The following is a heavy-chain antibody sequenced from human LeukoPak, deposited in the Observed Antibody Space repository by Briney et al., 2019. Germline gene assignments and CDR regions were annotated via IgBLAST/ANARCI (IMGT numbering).Heavy chain of an antibody. V-gene: IGHV1-2*02. Sequence: ASVKVSCNASGYTFTGYYMHWVRQAPGQGLEWMGWINPNSGGTNYAQKFQGRVTMTRDTSISTAYMELSRLRSDDTAVYYCARDDSVVQLGTFDYWGQGTLVTVSS. CDR2: INPNSGGT. D-gene: IGHD1-1*01. J-gene: IGHJ4*02. CDR3: ARDDSVVQLGTFDY. CDR1: GYTFTGYY.